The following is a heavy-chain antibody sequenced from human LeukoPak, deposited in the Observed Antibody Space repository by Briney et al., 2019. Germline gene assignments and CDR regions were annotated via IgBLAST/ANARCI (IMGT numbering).Heavy chain of an antibody. CDR1: GFTFSSYA. Sequence: GGSLRLSCAASGFTFSSYAMHWVRQAPGKGLEWVAVISYDGSNKYYADSVKGRFTISRDNSKNTLYLQMNSLRAEGTAVYYCASGFQHWGQGTLVTVSS. J-gene: IGHJ1*01. CDR2: ISYDGSNK. V-gene: IGHV3-30*04. CDR3: ASGFQH.